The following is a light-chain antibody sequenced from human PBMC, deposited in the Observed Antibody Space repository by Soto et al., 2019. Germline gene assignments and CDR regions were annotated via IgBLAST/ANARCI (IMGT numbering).Light chain of an antibody. CDR1: QCIMNV. CDR3: QHDT. CDR2: AAS. J-gene: IGKJ5*01. V-gene: IGKV1-16*02. Sequence: DIQMTQSPSSLSASGGDRFAITCRASQCIMNVLCLFHQKPGKAPKSLIYAASSLHSGVPSKFSGSGSGTDFTLTISSLQPENFATYYCQHDTSGQGTRLEI.